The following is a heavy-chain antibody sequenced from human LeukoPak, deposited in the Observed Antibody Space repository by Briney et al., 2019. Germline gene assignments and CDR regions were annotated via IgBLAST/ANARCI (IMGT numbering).Heavy chain of an antibody. J-gene: IGHJ4*02. D-gene: IGHD3-10*01. V-gene: IGHV3-15*01. CDR3: TTYGQGWN. CDR1: GFTFSNAY. Sequence: GGSLRLSCLASGFTFSNAYMSWARQAPGKGLKWVGRIRRETHGGTAEYAAPVKGRFTISRDDSKDTLYLQMNSLKTEDTAVYYCTTYGQGWNWGQGALVTVSS. CDR2: IRRETHGGTA.